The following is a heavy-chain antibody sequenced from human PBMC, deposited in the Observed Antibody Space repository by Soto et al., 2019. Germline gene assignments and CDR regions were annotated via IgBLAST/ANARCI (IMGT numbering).Heavy chain of an antibody. V-gene: IGHV4-30-4*01. CDR3: ARGKSLTTDFDY. CDR1: GASISSGDSY. Sequence: QVQLQESGPGLVKPSQTLSLTCSVSGASISSGDSYWTWIRQPPGKGLEWIGYIHYSGTTYYNPSLKSRVTISVDTSRNQFSLKLSSVTAADTAVYFCARGKSLTTDFDYWGQGTLVTVSS. J-gene: IGHJ4*02. CDR2: IHYSGTT. D-gene: IGHD3-22*01.